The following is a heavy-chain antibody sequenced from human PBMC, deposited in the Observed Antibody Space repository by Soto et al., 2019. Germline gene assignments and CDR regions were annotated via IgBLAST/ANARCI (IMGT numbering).Heavy chain of an antibody. V-gene: IGHV3-33*01. J-gene: IGHJ4*02. CDR1: GFTFSSYG. CDR2: IWYDGSNK. Sequence: QVQLVESGGGVVQPGRSLRLSCAASGFTFSSYGMHWVRQAQGKGLEWVAVIWYDGSNKYYADSVKGRFTISRDNSKNTLYLQMNSLRAEDTAVYYGARGDSSGYYYFDYWGQGALVTVSA. D-gene: IGHD3-22*01. CDR3: ARGDSSGYYYFDY.